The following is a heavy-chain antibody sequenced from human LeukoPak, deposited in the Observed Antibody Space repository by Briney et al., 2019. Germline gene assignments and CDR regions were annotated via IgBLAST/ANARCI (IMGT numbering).Heavy chain of an antibody. CDR3: ARVGYCSGGSCYSHYYYYYMDV. CDR1: GFTFDDYG. D-gene: IGHD2-15*01. J-gene: IGHJ6*03. Sequence: GGSLRLSCAASGFTFDDYGMSWVRQAPGKGLEGVSGINWNGGSTGYADSVKGRFTISRDNAKNSLYLQMNSLRAEDTALYYCARVGYCSGGSCYSHYYYYYMDVWGKGTTVTVSS. V-gene: IGHV3-20*04. CDR2: INWNGGST.